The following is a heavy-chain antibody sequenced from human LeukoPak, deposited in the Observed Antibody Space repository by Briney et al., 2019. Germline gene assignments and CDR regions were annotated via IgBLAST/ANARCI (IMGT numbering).Heavy chain of an antibody. D-gene: IGHD5-12*01. V-gene: IGHV4-59*01. CDR1: GGSISSYY. J-gene: IGHJ4*02. CDR2: IYYSGST. Sequence: AETLYLTCTVSGGSISSYYWSWIRQPPGKGLEWIGYIYYSGSTNYNPSLKSRVTISVDTSKNQFSLKLSSVTAADTAVYYCARVWRGYSGYDSPLDYWGQGTLVTGSS. CDR3: ARVWRGYSGYDSPLDY.